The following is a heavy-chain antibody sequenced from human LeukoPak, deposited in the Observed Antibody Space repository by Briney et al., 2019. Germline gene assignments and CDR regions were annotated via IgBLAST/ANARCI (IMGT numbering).Heavy chain of an antibody. D-gene: IGHD3-22*01. Sequence: ASVKVSCKASGGTFSSYAISWVRQAPGQGLEWMGRIIPIFGTANYAQKFQGRVTITTDESTSTAYMELSSLRSEDTAVYYCAREQDYYDSSGYYHRFDYWGQGTLVTVSS. CDR2: IIPIFGTA. CDR1: GGTFSSYA. J-gene: IGHJ4*02. CDR3: AREQDYYDSSGYYHRFDY. V-gene: IGHV1-69*05.